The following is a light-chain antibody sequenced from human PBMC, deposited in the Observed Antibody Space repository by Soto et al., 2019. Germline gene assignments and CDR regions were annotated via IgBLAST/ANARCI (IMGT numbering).Light chain of an antibody. V-gene: IGKV3-20*01. CDR2: GAS. CDR3: QQHGTT. CDR1: QSVSSSY. Sequence: EIVLTQSPGTLSLSSGERATLSCRASQSVSSSYLAWYQQKPGQAPRLLIYGASSRATGIPDRFSGSGSGTDFTLTISRLEPEDSAVYYCQQHGTTFGQGTKVDIK. J-gene: IGKJ1*01.